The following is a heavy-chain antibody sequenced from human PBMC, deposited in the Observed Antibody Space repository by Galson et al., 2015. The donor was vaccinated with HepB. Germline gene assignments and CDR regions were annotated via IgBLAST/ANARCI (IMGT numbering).Heavy chain of an antibody. CDR3: ATDQTSYGTTFFDY. D-gene: IGHD3-10*01. J-gene: IGHJ4*02. Sequence: TLSLTCTVSGGSISSRSYYWSWIRQPAGKGLEWIGRIYSGGSTNYNPSLESRVTISVDKPKNQFSLKLRSVTAADTAVYYCATDQTSYGTTFFDYWGQGTLVIVSS. CDR2: IYSGGST. CDR1: GGSISSRSYY. V-gene: IGHV4-61*02.